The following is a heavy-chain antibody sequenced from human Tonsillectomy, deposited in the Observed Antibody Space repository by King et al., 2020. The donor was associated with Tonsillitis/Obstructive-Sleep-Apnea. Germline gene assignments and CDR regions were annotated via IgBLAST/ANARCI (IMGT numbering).Heavy chain of an antibody. V-gene: IGHV1-18*01. CDR2: ISAYNGNT. Sequence: VQLVESGAEVKKPGASVKVSCKGSGYTLTSYGLTWVRQAPGQGLEWMGWISAYNGNTNYAHKLQGRVTMTTDTSTSTAYMELRSLRSDDTAVYFCARVETNLGAFDMWGQETMVTVSS. CDR1: GYTLTSYG. J-gene: IGHJ3*02. CDR3: ARVETNLGAFDM. D-gene: IGHD1-1*01.